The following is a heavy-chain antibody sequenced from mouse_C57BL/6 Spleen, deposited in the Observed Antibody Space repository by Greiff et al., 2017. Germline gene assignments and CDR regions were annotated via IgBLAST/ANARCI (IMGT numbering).Heavy chain of an antibody. V-gene: IGHV1-55*01. J-gene: IGHJ1*03. CDR3: ARSGPNYYGSSYGYFDV. CDR1: GYTFTSYW. Sequence: VQLQQPGAELVKPGASVKMSCKASGYTFTSYWITWVKQRPGQGLEWIGDIYPGSGSTNYNEKFKSKATLPVDTSSITAYMQLSSLTSEDSAVYYCARSGPNYYGSSYGYFDVWGTGTTVTVSS. D-gene: IGHD1-1*01. CDR2: IYPGSGST.